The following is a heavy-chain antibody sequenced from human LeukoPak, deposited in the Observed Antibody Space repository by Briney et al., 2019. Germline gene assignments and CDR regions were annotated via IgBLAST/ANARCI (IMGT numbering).Heavy chain of an antibody. D-gene: IGHD2-15*01. CDR2: IYYSGST. Sequence: PSETLSLTCTVSGGSISSYYWSWIRQPPGKGLEWIGYIYYSGSTNYNPSLKSRVTISVDKSKNQFSLKLSSVTAADTAVYYCARDQGDCSGGSCYVWFDPWGQGTLVTVSS. J-gene: IGHJ5*02. CDR1: GGSISSYY. CDR3: ARDQGDCSGGSCYVWFDP. V-gene: IGHV4-59*01.